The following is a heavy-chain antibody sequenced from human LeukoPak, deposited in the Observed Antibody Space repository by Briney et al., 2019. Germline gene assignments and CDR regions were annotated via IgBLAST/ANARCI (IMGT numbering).Heavy chain of an antibody. CDR3: ARHMGATTYYFDY. CDR2: ISSSGSTI. D-gene: IGHD1-26*01. V-gene: IGHV3-48*04. Sequence: HPGGSLRLSCAASGFTFSSYSMNWVRQAPGKGLEWVSSISSSGSTIYYADSVKGRFTISRDNAKNSLYLQMNSLRAEDTAVYYCARHMGATTYYFDYWGQGTLVTVSS. J-gene: IGHJ4*02. CDR1: GFTFSSYS.